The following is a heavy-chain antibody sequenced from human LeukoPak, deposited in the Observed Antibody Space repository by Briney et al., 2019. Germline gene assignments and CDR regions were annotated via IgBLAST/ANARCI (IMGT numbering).Heavy chain of an antibody. CDR2: IIPIFGTA. CDR3: AISSHPNPKQWLALGDY. CDR1: GGTFSSYA. Sequence: SVKVSCKASGGTFSSYAISWVRQAPGQGLEWVGGIIPIFGTANYAQKFQGRVTITADKSTSTAYMELSSLRSEDTAVYYCAISSHPNPKQWLALGDYWGQGTLVTVSS. D-gene: IGHD6-19*01. V-gene: IGHV1-69*06. J-gene: IGHJ4*02.